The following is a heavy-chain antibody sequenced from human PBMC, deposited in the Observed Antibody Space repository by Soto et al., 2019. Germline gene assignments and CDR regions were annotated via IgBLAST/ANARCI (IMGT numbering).Heavy chain of an antibody. CDR1: GGTFSSYA. CDR3: ARDRSGSYLSGTFDY. V-gene: IGHV1-69*06. J-gene: IGHJ4*02. D-gene: IGHD1-26*01. CDR2: IIPIFGTA. Sequence: QVQLVQSGAEVKKPGSSVKVSCKASGGTFSSYAISWVRQAPGQGLEWMGGIIPIFGTANYAQKFQGRVTINEDKSTSTVYMELSSLRSEDTAVYSWARDRSGSYLSGTFDYWGQGTLVTVSS.